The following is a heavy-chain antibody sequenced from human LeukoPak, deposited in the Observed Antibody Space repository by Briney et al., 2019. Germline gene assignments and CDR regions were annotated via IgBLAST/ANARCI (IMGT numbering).Heavy chain of an antibody. V-gene: IGHV1-69*13. Sequence: SVKVSCKASGGTFSSYAISWVRQAPGQGLECMGGIIPIFGTANYAQKFQGRVTITADESTSTAYMELSSLRSEDTAVYYCARDGVPHYYDSSGSSNWFDPWGQGTLVTVSS. J-gene: IGHJ5*02. D-gene: IGHD3-22*01. CDR1: GGTFSSYA. CDR3: ARDGVPHYYDSSGSSNWFDP. CDR2: IIPIFGTA.